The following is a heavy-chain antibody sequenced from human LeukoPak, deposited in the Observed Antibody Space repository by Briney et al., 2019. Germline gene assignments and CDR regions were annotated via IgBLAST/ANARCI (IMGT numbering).Heavy chain of an antibody. D-gene: IGHD5-24*01. J-gene: IGHJ4*02. CDR1: GYTFTSYY. CDR3: AGDQATNGFDY. CDR2: INPSGGST. V-gene: IGHV1-46*01. Sequence: ASVKVSCKASGYTFTSYYMHWVRQAPGQGLAWMGIINPSGGSTSYAQKFQGRVTMTRDTSTSTVYMELSSLRSEDTAVYYCAGDQATNGFDYWGQGTLVTGSS.